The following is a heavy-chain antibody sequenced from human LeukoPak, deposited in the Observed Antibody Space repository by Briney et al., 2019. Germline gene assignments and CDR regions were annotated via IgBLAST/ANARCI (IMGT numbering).Heavy chain of an antibody. D-gene: IGHD3-10*01. CDR2: ISGSGGST. CDR1: GFTFSSYA. V-gene: IGHV3-23*01. CDR3: AKSRDVLLWFGELLNYYYVDV. J-gene: IGHJ6*03. Sequence: GGSLRLSCAASGFTFSSYAMSWVRQAPGKGLEWVSAISGSGGSTYYADSVKGRFTISRDNSKNTLYLQMNSLRAEDTAVYYCAKSRDVLLWFGELLNYYYVDVWGKGTTVTVSS.